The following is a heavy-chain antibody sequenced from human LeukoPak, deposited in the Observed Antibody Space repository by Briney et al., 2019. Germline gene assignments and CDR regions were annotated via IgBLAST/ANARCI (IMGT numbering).Heavy chain of an antibody. D-gene: IGHD6-19*01. CDR2: VYYSENT. Sequence: PETLSLTPTVSRGSISGYYWSWIRQPPRKGRECIGCVYYSENTNYNPSLTSRVTISLDTSTTQFSLKLNSVTTAATAVYFCTRRVAVAGTPKAYFDYWGQGILVTVSS. J-gene: IGHJ4*02. CDR1: RGSISGYY. V-gene: IGHV4-59*08. CDR3: TRRVAVAGTPKAYFDY.